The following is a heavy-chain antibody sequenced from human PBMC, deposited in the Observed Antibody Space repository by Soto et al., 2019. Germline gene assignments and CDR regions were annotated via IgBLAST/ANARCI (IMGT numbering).Heavy chain of an antibody. CDR3: ARESHDILTGPPWVWYFDL. D-gene: IGHD3-9*01. Sequence: QVQLQQWGAGPLRPLETLSLTCGVSGGSFSGYYWAWIRHSPGKGLEWIGTINDPGSINYNPSLKSRVSTSVDPSKNHYSLNLRSVTAADTAVYYCARESHDILTGPPWVWYFDLWGRGTLVTVSS. CDR1: GGSFSGYY. J-gene: IGHJ2*01. V-gene: IGHV4-34*01. CDR2: INDPGSI.